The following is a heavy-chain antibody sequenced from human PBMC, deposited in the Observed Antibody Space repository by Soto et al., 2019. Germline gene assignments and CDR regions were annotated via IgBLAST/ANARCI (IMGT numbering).Heavy chain of an antibody. CDR2: IYWSGDE. Sequence: SGPTLVNPTQTLTLTCSFSGFSLSTSGVGVGWVRQPPGKALEWLALIYWSGDEHYRPSLESRLTITKVTSKNQVVLIMTDMDPVDTATYHCARGLATLPVFAFDVWGQGTPVTVSS. D-gene: IGHD3-3*02. CDR1: GFSLSTSGVG. V-gene: IGHV2-5*01. J-gene: IGHJ3*01. CDR3: ARGLATLPVFAFDV.